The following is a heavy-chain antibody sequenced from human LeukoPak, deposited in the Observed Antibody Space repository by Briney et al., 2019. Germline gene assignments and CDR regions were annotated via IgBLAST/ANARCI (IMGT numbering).Heavy chain of an antibody. Sequence: PGGSLRLSRAASGFTFGSYAMTWVRQAPGKGLEWVSSIDASGGSTYYADSVKGRFTISRDNSKNTFYLQMNTLRADDTAVYYCAKGSGSGWYGWFAPWGQGTLVTVSS. J-gene: IGHJ5*02. CDR3: AKGSGSGWYGWFAP. CDR1: GFTFGSYA. D-gene: IGHD6-19*01. CDR2: IDASGGST. V-gene: IGHV3-23*01.